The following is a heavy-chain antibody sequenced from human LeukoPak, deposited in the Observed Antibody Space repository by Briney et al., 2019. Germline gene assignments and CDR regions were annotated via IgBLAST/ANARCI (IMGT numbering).Heavy chain of an antibody. CDR2: IYPDDSDT. V-gene: IGHV5-51*01. Sequence: GESLKISCKGSGYGFTSYWIAWVRQMPGKGLGSMGIIYPDDSDTRYSPSFQGQVTISADKSINTAYLQWSSLKASDTAMYYCARLDEAAAGLGGFDYWGQGALVTVSS. CDR1: GYGFTSYW. D-gene: IGHD6-13*01. J-gene: IGHJ4*02. CDR3: ARLDEAAAGLGGFDY.